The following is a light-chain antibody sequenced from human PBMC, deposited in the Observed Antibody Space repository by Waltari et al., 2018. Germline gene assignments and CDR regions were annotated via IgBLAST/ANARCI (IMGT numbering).Light chain of an antibody. CDR2: LNS. CDR1: NIGGTS. Sequence: SSVLTQAPSVSVAPGQTATIPCGGDNIGGTSVHWYQQRPGRAPVLCGYLNSDRPSGIPDRCSGSKSGNAATLTISRGEAGDEADYYCHVWDGKTVMFGGGTKLTVL. J-gene: IGLJ3*02. CDR3: HVWDGKTVM. V-gene: IGLV3-21*02.